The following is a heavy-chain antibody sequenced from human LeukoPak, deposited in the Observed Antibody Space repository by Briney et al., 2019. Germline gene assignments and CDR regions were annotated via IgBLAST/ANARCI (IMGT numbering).Heavy chain of an antibody. D-gene: IGHD3-10*01. Sequence: GGSLRLSCAASGFTFSSYGMHWVREAPGKGLEWVAVISYDGSNKYYADSVKGRFTISRDNSENTLYLQMNSLRAEDTAVYYCAVRVEGPDYWGQGTLVTVSS. CDR3: AVRVEGPDY. V-gene: IGHV3-30*03. CDR1: GFTFSSYG. J-gene: IGHJ4*02. CDR2: ISYDGSNK.